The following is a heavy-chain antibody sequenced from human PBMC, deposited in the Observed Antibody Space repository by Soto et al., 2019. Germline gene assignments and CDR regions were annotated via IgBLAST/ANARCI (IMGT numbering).Heavy chain of an antibody. J-gene: IGHJ2*01. D-gene: IGHD5-18*01. V-gene: IGHV3-30-3*01. Sequence: QVQLVESGGGVVQPGRSLRISCAATGFSFNFYAMYWVRQAPGKGLEWVAMISNDGSSENYADSVRGRFIISRDNSKKTLFLQMNSLRPEDTATYYCVRDSGPNYGTFWYFDLWGRGTLVTVSS. CDR2: ISNDGSSE. CDR3: VRDSGPNYGTFWYFDL. CDR1: GFSFNFYA.